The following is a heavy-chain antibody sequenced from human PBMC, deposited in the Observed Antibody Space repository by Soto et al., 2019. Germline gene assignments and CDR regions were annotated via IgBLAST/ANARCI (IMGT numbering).Heavy chain of an antibody. V-gene: IGHV4-30-4*01. CDR2: IYYSAST. J-gene: IGHJ6*02. CDR3: ARDSRTPSGGMDV. CDR1: GGSINSGDYH. Sequence: QVQLQESGPGLVKPSQTLSLTCTVSGGSINSGDYHWTWIRQFPGKGLEWIGGIYYSASTYDNPALVSRITISLDTSKNQFSLKLTSVTAADTAVYYCARDSRTPSGGMDVWGQGTTVTVSS.